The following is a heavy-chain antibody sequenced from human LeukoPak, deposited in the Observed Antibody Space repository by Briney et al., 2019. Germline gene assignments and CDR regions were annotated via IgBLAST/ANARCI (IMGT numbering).Heavy chain of an antibody. Sequence: GGSLRLSCAASGFTFSSYWMSWVRQAPGKGLEWVANIKQDGSEKYYVDSVKGRFTISRDNAKNSLYLQMNSLRAEDTAVYYCAAPGGYSYEGCFDYWGQGTLVTVSS. CDR3: AAPGGYSYEGCFDY. CDR2: IKQDGSEK. CDR1: GFTFSSYW. J-gene: IGHJ4*02. D-gene: IGHD5-18*01. V-gene: IGHV3-7*01.